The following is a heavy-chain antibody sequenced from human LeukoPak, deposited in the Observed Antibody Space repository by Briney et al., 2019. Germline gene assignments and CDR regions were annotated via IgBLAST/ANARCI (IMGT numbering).Heavy chain of an antibody. V-gene: IGHV3-23*01. CDR2: ISGSGGST. CDR1: GFNFSTYS. Sequence: GGSLRLSCAVSGFNFSTYSVNWVRQAPGKGLEWVSAISGSGGSTYYADSVKGRFTISRDNSKNTLYLQMNSLRAEDTAVYYCATSYVPLDYWGQGTLVTVSS. CDR3: ATSYVPLDY. J-gene: IGHJ4*02. D-gene: IGHD1-26*01.